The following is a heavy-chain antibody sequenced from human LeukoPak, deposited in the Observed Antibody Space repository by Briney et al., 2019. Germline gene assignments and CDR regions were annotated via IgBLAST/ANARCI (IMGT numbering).Heavy chain of an antibody. J-gene: IGHJ6*02. CDR3: ARANGVAAAGTPLDYYYYGMDV. CDR1: GFTFSSYS. Sequence: GGSLRLSCAASGFTFSSYSMNWVRQAPGKGLEWVSSISSSSSYIYYADSVKGRFTISRDNAKNSLHLQMNSLRAEDTAVYYCARANGVAAAGTPLDYYYYGMDVWGQGTTVTVSS. CDR2: ISSSSSYI. D-gene: IGHD6-13*01. V-gene: IGHV3-21*01.